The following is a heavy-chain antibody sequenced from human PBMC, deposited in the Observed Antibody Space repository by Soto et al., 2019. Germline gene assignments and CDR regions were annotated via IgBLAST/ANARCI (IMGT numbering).Heavy chain of an antibody. CDR3: ERGGGFDYFEY. D-gene: IGHD3-10*01. CDR1: GASITYGAYS. CDR2: INHLETT. V-gene: IGHV4-30-2*01. Sequence: PSETLSLTCTVSGASITYGAYSWSWIRQTPGKGLEWIGYINHLETTFYNPSFESRLTLSIDRTKNQFSLNLKSMSAADRAVYFCERGGGFDYFEYWGQGILVTVS. J-gene: IGHJ4*02.